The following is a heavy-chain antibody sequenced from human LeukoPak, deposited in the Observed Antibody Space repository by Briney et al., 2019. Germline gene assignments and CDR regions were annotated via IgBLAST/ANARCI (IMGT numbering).Heavy chain of an antibody. V-gene: IGHV1-8*01. CDR3: AIVATTQNSAEYFQH. CDR2: MNPNSGNT. J-gene: IGHJ1*01. CDR1: GYTFTSYD. Sequence: ASVKVSFKASGYTFTSYDSNWVRQATGQGLEWMGWMNPNSGNTGNAQKFQGRLTMTRNTSISTAYMELSSLRSEDTAVYYCAIVATTQNSAEYFQHWGQGTLVTVSS. D-gene: IGHD5-12*01.